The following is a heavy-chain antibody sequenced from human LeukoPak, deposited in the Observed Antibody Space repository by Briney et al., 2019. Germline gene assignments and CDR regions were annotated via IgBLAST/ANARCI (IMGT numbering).Heavy chain of an antibody. CDR1: GGSFSGYY. Sequence: PSETLSLTCAVYGGSFSGYYWSWIRQPPGKGLEWIGEINHSGSTNYNPSLKSRVTTSVDTSKNQFSLKLSSVTAADTAVYCCARSITMVRGVLPWGQGTLVTVSS. CDR3: ARSITMVRGVLP. CDR2: INHSGST. J-gene: IGHJ5*02. D-gene: IGHD3-10*01. V-gene: IGHV4-34*01.